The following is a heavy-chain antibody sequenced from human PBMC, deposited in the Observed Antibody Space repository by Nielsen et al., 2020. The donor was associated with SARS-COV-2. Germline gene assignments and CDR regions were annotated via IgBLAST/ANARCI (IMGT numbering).Heavy chain of an antibody. D-gene: IGHD3-10*01. CDR1: GFTFSSYA. V-gene: IGHV3-23*01. Sequence: LKISCAASGFTFSSYAMSWVRQAPGRGLEWVSAISGSGGSTYYADSVKGRFTISRDNSKNTLYLQMNSLRAEDTAVYYCAKDPWGSGSYNWFDPWGQGTLVTVSS. CDR2: ISGSGGST. CDR3: AKDPWGSGSYNWFDP. J-gene: IGHJ5*02.